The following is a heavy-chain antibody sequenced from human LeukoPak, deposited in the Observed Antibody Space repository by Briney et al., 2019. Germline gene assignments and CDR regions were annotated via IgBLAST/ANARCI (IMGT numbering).Heavy chain of an antibody. V-gene: IGHV1-2*02. CDR3: ARDLEV. Sequence: ASVKVSCKASGYTFTDYYMHWVRQAPGQGLEWMGWINPNSGGTNYAQSFQGRVTMTRDTSISTAYMELSRLRSDDTAVYYCARDLEVWGQGTLVAVSS. CDR2: INPNSGGT. J-gene: IGHJ4*02. CDR1: GYTFTDYY.